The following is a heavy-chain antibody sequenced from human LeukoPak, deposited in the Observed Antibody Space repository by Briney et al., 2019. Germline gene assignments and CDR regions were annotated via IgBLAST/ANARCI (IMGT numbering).Heavy chain of an antibody. J-gene: IGHJ5*02. CDR2: IYFTGNT. Sequence: PSETLSLTCTVSGGSISSSGYYWGWIRQPPGKGLEWFGSIYFTGNTYYNPPLKSRVTLSVDTSENQFSLKLTSVTAADTAVYYCARTLTRSCRGATCYFTWFDPWGQGALVTVSS. D-gene: IGHD2-15*01. V-gene: IGHV4-39*01. CDR1: GGSISSSGYY. CDR3: ARTLTRSCRGATCYFTWFDP.